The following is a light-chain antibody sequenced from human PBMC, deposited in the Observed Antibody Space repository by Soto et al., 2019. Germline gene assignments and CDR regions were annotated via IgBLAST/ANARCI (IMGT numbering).Light chain of an antibody. CDR3: CSYAGSHTWV. J-gene: IGLJ3*02. CDR2: DVT. Sequence: QSALTQPRSVSGSPGQSVTISCTGTSSDVGGYDYVSWYQQHPGKAPKLMIYDVTKRPSGVPDRFSGSKSGNTASLTISGLQTEDEADYYCCSYAGSHTWVFGEGTKVTVL. V-gene: IGLV2-11*01. CDR1: SSDVGGYDY.